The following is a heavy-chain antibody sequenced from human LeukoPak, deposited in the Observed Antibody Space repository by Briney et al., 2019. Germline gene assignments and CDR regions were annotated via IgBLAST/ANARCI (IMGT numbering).Heavy chain of an antibody. CDR2: ISGSGGST. CDR3: AKCIVATNYYYYYMDV. CDR1: GFTFSSYA. D-gene: IGHD5-12*01. V-gene: IGHV3-23*01. J-gene: IGHJ6*03. Sequence: GGSLRLSCAASGFTFSSYAMTWVRQAPGKGLEWVSAISGSGGSTYYADSVKGRFTISRDNSKNTLYLQMNSLRAEDTAVYYCAKCIVATNYYYYYMDVWGKGTKVTVSS.